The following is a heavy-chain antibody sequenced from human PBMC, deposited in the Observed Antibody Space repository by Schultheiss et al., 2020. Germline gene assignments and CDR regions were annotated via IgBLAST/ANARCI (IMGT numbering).Heavy chain of an antibody. CDR1: GFTFSSYG. V-gene: IGHV3-33*01. CDR2: IWYDGSNK. Sequence: GGSLRLSCAASGFTFSSYGMHWVRQAPGKGLEWVAVIWYDGSNKYYVDAVKGRLTISRDNAKNSLYLQVNSLRAEDMTVYYCARVSAVTTTQKKLYYFDYWGQGTLVTISS. J-gene: IGHJ4*02. D-gene: IGHD4-17*01. CDR3: ARVSAVTTTQKKLYYFDY.